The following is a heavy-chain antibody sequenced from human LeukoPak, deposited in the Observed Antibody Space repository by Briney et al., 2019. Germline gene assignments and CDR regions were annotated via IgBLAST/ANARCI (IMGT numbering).Heavy chain of an antibody. CDR1: GYTFTDYY. D-gene: IGHD4-11*01. Sequence: ASVKVSCKASGYTFTDYYIHWVRQAPGQGLEWMGWINPNNGDTNYAQRFQGRVTMTRDTSISTVYMELTWLRSDDTAVFYCARKAATTYYYYYYMDVWGKGTTVTVSS. J-gene: IGHJ6*03. CDR3: ARKAATTYYYYYYMDV. CDR2: INPNNGDT. V-gene: IGHV1-2*02.